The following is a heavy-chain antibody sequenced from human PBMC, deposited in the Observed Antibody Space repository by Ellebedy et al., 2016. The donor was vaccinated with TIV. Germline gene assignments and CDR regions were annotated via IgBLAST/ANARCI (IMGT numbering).Heavy chain of an antibody. CDR1: GGAFSKYA. D-gene: IGHD2-21*01. J-gene: IGHJ6*02. CDR3: ARGVGTQHCYHYGMDV. V-gene: IGHV1-69*13. Sequence: SVKVSCKASGGAFSKYALSWVRQAPGQGLEWMGGITPIFGTAKYAQKFQGRVTITADEFTITAYMEMSSLTSEDTAVYYCARGVGTQHCYHYGMDVWGQGTTVIVSS. CDR2: ITPIFGTA.